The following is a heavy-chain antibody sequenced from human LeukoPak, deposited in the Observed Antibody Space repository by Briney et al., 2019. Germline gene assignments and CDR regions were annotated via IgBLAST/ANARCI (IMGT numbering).Heavy chain of an antibody. D-gene: IGHD3-22*01. Sequence: SETLSLTCTVSGGSISSGGYYWSWIRQHPGKGLEWIGYIYYSGSTYYNPSLKSRVTISVDTSKNQFSLKLSSVTAADTAVYYCARDRRDRPRAFEIWGQGTMVTVSS. V-gene: IGHV4-31*03. CDR2: IYYSGST. CDR1: GGSISSGGYY. CDR3: ARDRRDRPRAFEI. J-gene: IGHJ3*02.